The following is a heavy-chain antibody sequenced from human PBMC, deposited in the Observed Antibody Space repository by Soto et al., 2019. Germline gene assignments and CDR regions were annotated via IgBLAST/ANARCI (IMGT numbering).Heavy chain of an antibody. J-gene: IGHJ6*02. CDR3: ARGRSSVPDSRGIGYYGLDV. D-gene: IGHD3-3*01. CDR2: INDSGIT. Sequence: SETLSLTCVVNGGSFSGYYWSWIRQPPGKGLEWIGEINDSGITDSNPSLESRVTISVDMSKNQFSLKLNSVTAADTAVYHCARGRSSVPDSRGIGYYGLDVWGQGTTVTAP. CDR1: GGSFSGYY. V-gene: IGHV4-34*01.